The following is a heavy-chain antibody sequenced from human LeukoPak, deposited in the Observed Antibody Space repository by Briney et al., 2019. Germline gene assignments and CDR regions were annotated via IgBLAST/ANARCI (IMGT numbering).Heavy chain of an antibody. CDR1: GFAFSNYG. D-gene: IGHD2-15*01. Sequence: PGGSLRLSCAASGFAFSNYGMNWVRQAPGKGLEWVSGITGSGSTTYYADSVKGRFSISRDNSKNTLYLQVNSLRADDTAVYYCANSGLNRFEYWGQGALVTVSS. V-gene: IGHV3-23*01. J-gene: IGHJ4*02. CDR3: ANSGLNRFEY. CDR2: ITGSGSTT.